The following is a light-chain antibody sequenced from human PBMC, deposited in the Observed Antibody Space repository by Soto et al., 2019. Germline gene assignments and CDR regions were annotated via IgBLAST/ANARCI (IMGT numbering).Light chain of an antibody. CDR2: DAS. Sequence: DIQMTQSPSSLSASVGDRVTITCQATQDITNYLNWYQQKPGKVPKLLIYDASNVEPGVPSRFSGSGSGTDFTFTISGLQPEDIATYYCQQYDNLHYTFRQGPKLEIK. V-gene: IGKV1-33*01. CDR1: QDITNY. J-gene: IGKJ2*01. CDR3: QQYDNLHYT.